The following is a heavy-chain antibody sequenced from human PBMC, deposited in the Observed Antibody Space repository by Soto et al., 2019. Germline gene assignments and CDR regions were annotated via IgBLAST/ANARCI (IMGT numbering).Heavy chain of an antibody. CDR2: ISGSGGST. J-gene: IGHJ5*02. CDR3: AKDPVVVTAIRGFDP. V-gene: IGHV3-23*01. Sequence: GGSLRLSCAASGFTFSSYAMSWVRQAPGKGLEWVSAISGSGGSTYYADSVKGRFTISRDNSKNTLYLQMNSLRAEDTAVYYCAKDPVVVTAIRGFDPWGQGTLVTVSS. D-gene: IGHD2-21*02. CDR1: GFTFSSYA.